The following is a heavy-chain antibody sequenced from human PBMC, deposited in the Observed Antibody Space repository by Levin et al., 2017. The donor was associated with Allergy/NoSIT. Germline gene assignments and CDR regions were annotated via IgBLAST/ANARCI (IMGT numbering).Heavy chain of an antibody. CDR1: GYNFTPYW. CDR2: IYPKNGNT. D-gene: IGHD3-10*01. CDR3: VRENWYYDY. Sequence: GESLKISFKASGYNFTPYWIHWMRQAPGQGLECMGWIYPKNGNTNYVQKFQGRVTMTRDTSISTAYLELSGLRSDDTAVYYCVRENWYYDYWGQGTLVTVSS. J-gene: IGHJ4*02. V-gene: IGHV1-2*02.